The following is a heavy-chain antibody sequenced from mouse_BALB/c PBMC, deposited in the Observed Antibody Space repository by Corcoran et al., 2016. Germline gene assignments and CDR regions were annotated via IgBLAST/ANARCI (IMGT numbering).Heavy chain of an antibody. CDR1: GFNIKDTY. J-gene: IGHJ3*01. CDR3: ARDYGSSFAY. V-gene: IGHV14-3*02. CDR2: IDPANGNT. D-gene: IGHD1-1*01. Sequence: EVQLQHSGAELVKPGASVKLSCTASGFNIKDTYMHWVKQRPEQGLEWIGRIDPANGNTKYDPKFQGNATITADTSTNTAYLQLSSLTSEDTAVDYCARDYGSSFAYWGQGTLVTVSA.